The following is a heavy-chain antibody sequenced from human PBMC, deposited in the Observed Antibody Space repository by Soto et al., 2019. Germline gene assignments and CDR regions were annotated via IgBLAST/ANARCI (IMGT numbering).Heavy chain of an antibody. Sequence: GGSLRLSCAATGFIFSSYWMSWVRQAPGKGLEWVANIKQDGSEKYYVDSAKGRFTISRDNAKNSLHLQMNSLRAEDTAVYYCARGFNSALDIWGKGKMVTVAS. V-gene: IGHV3-7*01. CDR3: ARGFNSALDI. CDR2: IKQDGSEK. CDR1: GFIFSSYW. J-gene: IGHJ3*02.